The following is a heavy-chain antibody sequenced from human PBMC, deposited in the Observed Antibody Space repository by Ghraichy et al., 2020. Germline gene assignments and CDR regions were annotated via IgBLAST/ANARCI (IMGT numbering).Heavy chain of an antibody. CDR1: GGSISSSSYY. Sequence: GSLRLSCTVSGGSISSSSYYWGWIRQPPGKGLEWIGSIYYSGSTYYNPSLKSRVTISVDTSKNQFSLKLSSVTAADTAVYYCARPRAAATVYFDYWGQGTLVTVSS. J-gene: IGHJ4*02. V-gene: IGHV4-39*01. CDR2: IYYSGST. CDR3: ARPRAAATVYFDY. D-gene: IGHD5-18*01.